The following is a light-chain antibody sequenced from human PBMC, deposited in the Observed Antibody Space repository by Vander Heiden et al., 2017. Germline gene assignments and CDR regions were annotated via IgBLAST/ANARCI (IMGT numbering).Light chain of an antibody. CDR3: SSYTSSSTVV. Sequence: QPALTHPPPVSGSPGQSVTISCTGTSSDVGSYNRVSWYQQPPGTAPKLMIYEVSNRPSGVPDRFSGSKSGNTASLTISGLQAEDEADYYCSSYTSSSTVVFGGGTKLTVL. J-gene: IGLJ2*01. CDR1: SSDVGSYNR. V-gene: IGLV2-18*02. CDR2: EVS.